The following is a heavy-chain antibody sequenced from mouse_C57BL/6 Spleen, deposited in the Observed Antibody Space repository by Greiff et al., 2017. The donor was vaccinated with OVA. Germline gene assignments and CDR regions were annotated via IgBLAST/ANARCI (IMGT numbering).Heavy chain of an antibody. CDR3: ARGGDGNPFAY. Sequence: VQLQQSGAELARPGASVKLSCKASGYTFTSYGISWVKQRTGQGLEWIGEIYPRRGNTYYNEKFKGKATLTADKASSTAYMELRSLTSEYSAVYFCARGGDGNPFAYWGQGTLVTVSA. CDR2: IYPRRGNT. V-gene: IGHV1-81*01. D-gene: IGHD2-1*01. CDR1: GYTFTSYG. J-gene: IGHJ3*01.